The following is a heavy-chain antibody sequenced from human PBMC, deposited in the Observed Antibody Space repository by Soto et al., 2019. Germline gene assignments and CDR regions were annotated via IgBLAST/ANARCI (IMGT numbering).Heavy chain of an antibody. Sequence: QVQLVESGGGLVKPGGSLRLSCATSGFTFSDYYMSWIRQAPGQGLEYVSYITSSGTTIYYADSVKGRFTISRDNAKNSLVLQMKSLRVEDTAVYFCARDRSGSWYGRGYHYYGMDVWGQGTTVTVSS. V-gene: IGHV3-11*01. CDR1: GFTFSDYY. CDR2: ITSSGTTI. D-gene: IGHD6-13*01. CDR3: ARDRSGSWYGRGYHYYGMDV. J-gene: IGHJ6*02.